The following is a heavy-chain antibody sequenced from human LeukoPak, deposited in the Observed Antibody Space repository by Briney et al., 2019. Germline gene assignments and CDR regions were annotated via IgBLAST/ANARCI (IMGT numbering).Heavy chain of an antibody. CDR2: IYYSGST. CDR1: GGSIRSYY. V-gene: IGHV4-59*08. Sequence: PSETLSLTCTVSGGSIRSYYWSWIRQPPGKGQEWIGYIYYSGSTNYNPSLKSRVTISVDTSKNQFSLKLSSVTAADTAVYYCARYQNYYDSSGYRYFDYWGQGTLVTVSS. J-gene: IGHJ4*02. D-gene: IGHD3-22*01. CDR3: ARYQNYYDSSGYRYFDY.